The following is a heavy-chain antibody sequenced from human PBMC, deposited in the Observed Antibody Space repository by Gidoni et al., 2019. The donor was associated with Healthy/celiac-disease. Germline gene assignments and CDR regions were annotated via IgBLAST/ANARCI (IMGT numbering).Heavy chain of an antibody. CDR3: ARRNPFGLFDY. J-gene: IGHJ4*02. CDR1: GGSISSSSYY. V-gene: IGHV4-39*01. Sequence: QLQLQESGPGLVKPSETLSLTCTVSGGSISSSSYYWGWIRQPPGKGLEWIGSIYYRGSTYYNPSLKSRVTISVDTSKNQFSLKLSSVTAADTAVYYCARRNPFGLFDYWGQGTLVTVSS. CDR2: IYYRGST. D-gene: IGHD3-16*01.